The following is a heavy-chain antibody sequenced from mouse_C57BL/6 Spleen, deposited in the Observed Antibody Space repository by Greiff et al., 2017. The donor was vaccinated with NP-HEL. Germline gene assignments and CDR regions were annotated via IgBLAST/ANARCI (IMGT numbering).Heavy chain of an antibody. V-gene: IGHV1-81*01. CDR3: ARRELFAY. D-gene: IGHD2-12*01. Sequence: VQLQQSGAELARPGASVKLSCKASGYTFTSYGISWVKQRTGQGLEWIGEIYPRSGNTYYNEKFKGKATLTADKSSSTAYMGLRSLTSEDSAVYFCARRELFAYWGQGTLVTVSA. CDR1: GYTFTSYG. J-gene: IGHJ3*01. CDR2: IYPRSGNT.